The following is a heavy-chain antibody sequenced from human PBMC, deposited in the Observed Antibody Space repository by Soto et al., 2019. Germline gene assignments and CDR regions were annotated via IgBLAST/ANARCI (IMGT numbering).Heavy chain of an antibody. CDR3: TTGGGTSLWFDP. D-gene: IGHD1-7*01. CDR1: GVSFSSSW. J-gene: IGHJ5*02. Sequence: PGGSLRLWCAASGVSFSSSWISWVRQAPGKGLEWVANIKGDGSEKYYVDSVKGRFTISRDNAKNSLYLQMNSLRAEDTAVYYCTTGGGTSLWFDPWGQGTLVTVSS. CDR2: IKGDGSEK. V-gene: IGHV3-7*01.